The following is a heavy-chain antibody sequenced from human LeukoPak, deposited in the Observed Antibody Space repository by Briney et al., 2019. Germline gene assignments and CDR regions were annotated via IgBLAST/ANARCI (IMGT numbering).Heavy chain of an antibody. CDR2: ISSSSSYI. CDR1: GFTFSSYS. D-gene: IGHD3-10*01. V-gene: IGHV3-21*01. Sequence: GSLRLSCAASGFTFSSYSMNWVRQAPGKGLEWVSSISSSSSYIYYADSVKGRFTISRDNAKNSLYLQMNSLRAEDTAVYYCARDKEGSGSYPNWFDPWGQGTLVTVSS. J-gene: IGHJ5*02. CDR3: ARDKEGSGSYPNWFDP.